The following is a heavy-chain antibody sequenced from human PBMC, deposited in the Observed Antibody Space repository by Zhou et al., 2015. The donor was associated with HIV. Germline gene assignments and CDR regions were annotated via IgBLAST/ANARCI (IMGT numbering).Heavy chain of an antibody. V-gene: IGHV1-69*01. CDR2: IIPIFGTA. J-gene: IGHJ3*02. Sequence: QVQLVQSGAEVKKPGSSVKVSCKASGGTFSSYAISWVRQAPGQGLEWMGGIIPIFGTANYAQKFQGRVTITADESTSTAYMELSSLRSEDTAVYYCARDTYKPHYYDSSGYYAFDIWGQGTMVTSLQ. D-gene: IGHD3-22*01. CDR3: ARDTYKPHYYDSSGYYAFDI. CDR1: GGTFSSYA.